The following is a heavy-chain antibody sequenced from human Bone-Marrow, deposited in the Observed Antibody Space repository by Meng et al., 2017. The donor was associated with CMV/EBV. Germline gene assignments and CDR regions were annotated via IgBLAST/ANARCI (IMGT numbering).Heavy chain of an antibody. D-gene: IGHD3-3*01. CDR1: GYTFTSYY. CDR2: INPSGGST. V-gene: IGHV1-46*01. Sequence: ASVKVSCKASGYTFTSYYMHWVRQAPGQGLEWMGIINPSGGSTSYAQKFQGRVTMTRDTSTSTVYMELSSLRSEDTAVYYCARPEARDWSGTEYYYGMDVWGQGPTVTGYS. CDR3: ARPEARDWSGTEYYYGMDV. J-gene: IGHJ6*01.